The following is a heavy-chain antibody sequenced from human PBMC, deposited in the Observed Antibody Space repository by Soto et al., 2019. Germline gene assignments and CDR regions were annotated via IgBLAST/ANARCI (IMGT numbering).Heavy chain of an antibody. CDR2: ISSSSSYI. CDR1: GFTFSSYS. Sequence: GGSXRLSCAASGFTFSSYSMNWVRQAPGKGLEWVSSISSSSSYIYYADSVKGRFTISRDNAKNSLYQQMNSLRAEDTAVYYCARDREQLVKAIDYWGQGTLVTVSS. D-gene: IGHD6-13*01. V-gene: IGHV3-21*01. CDR3: ARDREQLVKAIDY. J-gene: IGHJ4*02.